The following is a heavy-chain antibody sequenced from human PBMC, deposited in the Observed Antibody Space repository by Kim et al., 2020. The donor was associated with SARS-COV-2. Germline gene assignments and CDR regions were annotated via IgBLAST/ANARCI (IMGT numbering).Heavy chain of an antibody. CDR3: AKQYLDYAS. J-gene: IGHJ4*02. CDR2: TSETGDEK. Sequence: GGSLRLSCVASGFTFSNFAMNWVRQAPGKGLEWVSSTSETGDEKDYADSVKGRFTISRDNSRNTLFLQMNSLRVADTAVYYCAKQYLDYASWGQGTVVT. V-gene: IGHV3-23*01. CDR1: GFTFSNFA. D-gene: IGHD2-2*02.